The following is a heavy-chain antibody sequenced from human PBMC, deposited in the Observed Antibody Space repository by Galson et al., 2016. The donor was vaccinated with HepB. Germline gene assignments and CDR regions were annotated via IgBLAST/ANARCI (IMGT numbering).Heavy chain of an antibody. CDR2: IWHDGSNK. CDR1: EFTFSTYG. D-gene: IGHD6-13*01. CDR3: AREMHVAAAAAFDF. Sequence: SLRLSCAASEFTFSTYGMHWVRQAPGKGLEWVALIWHDGSNKYYADSVKGRSTISRDNPKNTLYLQMNSLKVEDTAVYYCAREMHVAAAAAFDFWGQGTLVTVSS. V-gene: IGHV3-33*01. J-gene: IGHJ4*02.